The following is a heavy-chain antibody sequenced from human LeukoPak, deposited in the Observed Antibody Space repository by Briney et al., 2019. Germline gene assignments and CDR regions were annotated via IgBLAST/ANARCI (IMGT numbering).Heavy chain of an antibody. Sequence: GGSLRLSCAASGFTFSNAWMSWVRQAPGKGLEWVGRIKSKTDGGTTDYAAPVKGRFTISRDDSKNTLYLQMNSLKTEDAAVYYCTTDSGRNYSYYYYYGMDVWGQGTTVTVSS. CDR3: TTDSGRNYSYYYYYGMDV. D-gene: IGHD1-7*01. CDR1: GFTFSNAW. J-gene: IGHJ6*02. CDR2: IKSKTDGGTT. V-gene: IGHV3-15*01.